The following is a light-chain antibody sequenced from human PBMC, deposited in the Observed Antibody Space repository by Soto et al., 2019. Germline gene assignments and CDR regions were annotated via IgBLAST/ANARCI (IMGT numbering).Light chain of an antibody. CDR2: DAS. Sequence: EIVLTQSPATLSLSPGERATLSCRASQSVSSYLAWYQQKPGQAPRLLIYDASNRGTGIPARFSGSGSGTDFTLTISSLEPEDFAVYYCQQPGTFGPGTKVDIK. V-gene: IGKV3-11*01. CDR1: QSVSSY. J-gene: IGKJ3*01. CDR3: QQPGT.